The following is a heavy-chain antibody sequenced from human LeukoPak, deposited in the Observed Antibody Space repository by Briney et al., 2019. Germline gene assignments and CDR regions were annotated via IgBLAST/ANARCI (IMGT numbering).Heavy chain of an antibody. J-gene: IGHJ4*02. CDR3: ATGGINLDF. CDR2: IKSKPDGGTT. D-gene: IGHD5-24*01. V-gene: IGHV3-15*07. CDR1: GFIFSNAW. Sequence: GGSLRLSCGGSGFIFSNAWMNWVRQAPGKGLEWVGRIKSKPDGGTTDYAAPVKGRFTISRDDSKNTVFLQMNSVKTEDTAVYYCATGGINLDFWGQGTLVTVSS.